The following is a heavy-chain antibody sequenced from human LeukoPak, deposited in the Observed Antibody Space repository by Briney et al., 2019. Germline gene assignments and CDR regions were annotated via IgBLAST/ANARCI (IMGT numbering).Heavy chain of an antibody. CDR3: ARQPHSYGPDYYYYYMDL. V-gene: IGHV4-39*01. Sequence: PSETLSLTCTVSGGSVHSYNHYWAWIRRPPGKGLEWMGTIYSSGTTSYNPSLKSRVTITVDTSNNQFSLNLISVTAADTALYYFARQPHSYGPDYYYYYMDLWGTGTTVTVSS. J-gene: IGHJ6*03. D-gene: IGHD5-18*01. CDR1: GGSVHSYNHY. CDR2: IYSSGTT.